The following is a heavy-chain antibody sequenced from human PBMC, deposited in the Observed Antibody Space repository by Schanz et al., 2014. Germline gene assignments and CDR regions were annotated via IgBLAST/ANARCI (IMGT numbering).Heavy chain of an antibody. D-gene: IGHD6-13*01. J-gene: IGHJ6*02. CDR1: GFAFSVYG. CDR3: AREEGWGIAAAGPKHYYYGMDV. V-gene: IGHV3-33*01. CDR2: IWYDGSNK. Sequence: QVQMVESGGGVVQPGRSLRLSCAASGFAFSVYGMHWVRQAPGKGPEWVAFIWYDGSNKYYADSVKGRFTISRDNSKNTLYLQMNSLRAEDTSVYYCAREEGWGIAAAGPKHYYYGMDVWGQGTTVTVSS.